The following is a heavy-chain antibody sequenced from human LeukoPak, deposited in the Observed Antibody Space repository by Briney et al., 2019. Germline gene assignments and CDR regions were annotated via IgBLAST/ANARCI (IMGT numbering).Heavy chain of an antibody. J-gene: IGHJ3*02. Sequence: GASVQVSCKASGFTFTSSAVRWVRQARGQRLEWIGWIVVGSGNTNYAQKFQERVTITRDMSTSTAYMELSSLRSEDTAVYYCAAGSSQTGVEAFDIWGQGTMVTVSS. CDR2: IVVGSGNT. CDR3: AAGSSQTGVEAFDI. D-gene: IGHD6-6*01. V-gene: IGHV1-58*01. CDR1: GFTFTSSA.